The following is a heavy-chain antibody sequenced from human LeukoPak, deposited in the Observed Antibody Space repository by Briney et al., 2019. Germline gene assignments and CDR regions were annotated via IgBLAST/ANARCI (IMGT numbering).Heavy chain of an antibody. J-gene: IGHJ5*02. CDR1: GFTFSSYG. CDR2: ISYDGSNK. V-gene: IGHV3-30*18. Sequence: GGSLRLSCAASGFTFSSYGMHWVRQAPGKGLEWVAVISYDGSNKYYADSVKGRFTISRDNSKNTLYLQMNSLRAEDTAVYYCAKDRSVVVPTNWFDPWGQGTLVTVSS. D-gene: IGHD2-2*01. CDR3: AKDRSVVVPTNWFDP.